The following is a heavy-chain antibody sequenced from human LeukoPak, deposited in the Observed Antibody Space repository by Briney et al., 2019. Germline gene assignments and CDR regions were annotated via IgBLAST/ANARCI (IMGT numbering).Heavy chain of an antibody. Sequence: TGGSLRLSCAASGFTFSSYAMNRVRQAPGKGLEWVSFISGSGDTTYYADSVKGRFTISRDSSKNTLYLQMNSLRAEDTAVYYCAKSRGESRGASNYWGQGTLVTVSS. J-gene: IGHJ4*02. D-gene: IGHD1-26*01. CDR3: AKSRGESRGASNY. CDR1: GFTFSSYA. V-gene: IGHV3-23*01. CDR2: ISGSGDTT.